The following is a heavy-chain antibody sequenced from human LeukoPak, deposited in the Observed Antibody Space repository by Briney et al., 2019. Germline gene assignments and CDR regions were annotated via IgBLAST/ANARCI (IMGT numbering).Heavy chain of an antibody. CDR3: ARDSRVTIFGVVTIIQWDY. CDR1: GYTFTGYY. J-gene: IGHJ4*02. V-gene: IGHV1-2*06. Sequence: ASVKVSCKASGYTFTGYYMHWVRQAPGQGLEWMGRINPNSGGTNYAQKFQGRVTMTRDTSISTAYMELSRLRSDDTAVYYCARDSRVTIFGVVTIIQWDYWGQGTLVTVSS. CDR2: INPNSGGT. D-gene: IGHD3-3*01.